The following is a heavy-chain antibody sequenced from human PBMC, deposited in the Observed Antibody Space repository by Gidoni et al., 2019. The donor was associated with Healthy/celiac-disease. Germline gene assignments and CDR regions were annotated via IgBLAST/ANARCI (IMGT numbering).Heavy chain of an antibody. V-gene: IGHV3-30-3*01. CDR3: ARDFAPLGSSGYR. CDR2: ISYDGSNK. J-gene: IGHJ4*02. CDR1: GFPFSSYA. D-gene: IGHD3-22*01. Sequence: QVQLVESGGGVVQPGRSLRLSCAASGFPFSSYAMHWVRQAPGKGLEWVAVISYDGSNKYYADSVKGRFTISRDNSKNTLYLQMNSLRAEDTAVYYCARDFAPLGSSGYRWGQGTLVTVSS.